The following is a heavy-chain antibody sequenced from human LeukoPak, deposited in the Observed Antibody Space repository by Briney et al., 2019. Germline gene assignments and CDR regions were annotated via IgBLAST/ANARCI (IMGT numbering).Heavy chain of an antibody. Sequence: SETLSLTCAVSGGSISNYYWSWIRRPPGKGLEWIGYIYYSGNTNYNPSLKSRVTISVDTSKNQFSLKLSSVTAADTAVYYCARTGGWYGYYFDYWGQGTLVTVSS. CDR3: ARTGGWYGYYFDY. CDR2: IYYSGNT. CDR1: GGSISNYY. J-gene: IGHJ4*02. D-gene: IGHD6-19*01. V-gene: IGHV4-59*01.